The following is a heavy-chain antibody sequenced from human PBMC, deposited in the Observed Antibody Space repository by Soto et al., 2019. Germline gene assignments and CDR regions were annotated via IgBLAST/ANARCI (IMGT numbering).Heavy chain of an antibody. D-gene: IGHD3-9*01. CDR2: IIPIFGTA. CDR3: ARDTLRYFDWLLSHYYCMDV. CDR1: GGTFSSYA. Sequence: QVQLVQSGAEVKKPGSSVKVSCKASGGTFSSYAISWVRQAPGQGLEWMGGIIPIFGTANYAQKFQGRVTITADESTSTAYMDLSSLRSEDTAGYYCARDTLRYFDWLLSHYYCMDVWGQGTTVTVSS. J-gene: IGHJ6*02. V-gene: IGHV1-69*01.